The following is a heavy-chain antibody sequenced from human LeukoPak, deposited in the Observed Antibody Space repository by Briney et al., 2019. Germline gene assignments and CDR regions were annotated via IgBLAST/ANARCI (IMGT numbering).Heavy chain of an antibody. J-gene: IGHJ6*03. Sequence: PGGSLRLSCAASGFTVSSNYMSWVRQAPGKGLEWVAFVRYDGSEKYYADSVKGRFTISRDDSRNTVFLQMNSLTAEDTAVYYCAKGSFYCTSSTCPQYYYYMDVWGTGTTVTVSS. CDR2: VRYDGSEK. D-gene: IGHD2/OR15-2a*01. CDR3: AKGSFYCTSSTCPQYYYYMDV. V-gene: IGHV3-30*02. CDR1: GFTVSSNY.